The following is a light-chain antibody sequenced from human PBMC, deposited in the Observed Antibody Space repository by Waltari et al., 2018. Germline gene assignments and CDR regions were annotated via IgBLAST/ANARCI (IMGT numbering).Light chain of an antibody. J-gene: IGKJ1*01. V-gene: IGKV3-20*01. CDR2: DAS. CDR1: QSVSRT. Sequence: EIVLTQSPGTLSLSPGERATLSCRASQSVSRTLAWYQQKPGQAPRLLIYDASTRATGSPDRFSGSGSGTDFSLTISRVEPEDFAVYYCQKYGTLPATFGQGTKVEIK. CDR3: QKYGTLPAT.